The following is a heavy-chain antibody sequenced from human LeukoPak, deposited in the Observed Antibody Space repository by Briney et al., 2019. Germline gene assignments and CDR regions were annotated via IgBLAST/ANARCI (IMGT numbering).Heavy chain of an antibody. CDR3: ARHGPHHYYYYMDV. Sequence: PSETLSLTCTVSGGSISSSSYYWGWIRQPPGKGLEWIGSIYYSGSTYYNPSLKSRVTISVDTSKNQFSLKLSSVTAADTAVYYCARHGPHHYYYYMDVWGKGTTVTISS. V-gene: IGHV4-39*01. J-gene: IGHJ6*03. CDR2: IYYSGST. CDR1: GGSISSSSYY.